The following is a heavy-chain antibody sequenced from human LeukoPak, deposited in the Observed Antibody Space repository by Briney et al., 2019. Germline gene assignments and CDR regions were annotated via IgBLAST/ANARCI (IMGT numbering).Heavy chain of an antibody. Sequence: SETLSLTCAVYGGTFSGYYWSWIRQPPGKGLEWIGEINHSGSTSYNPSLKSRVTISVDTSKNQFSLKLSSVTAADTAVYYCARAHSSGWLVDYWGQGTLVTVSS. D-gene: IGHD6-19*01. J-gene: IGHJ4*02. CDR1: GGTFSGYY. V-gene: IGHV4-34*01. CDR2: INHSGST. CDR3: ARAHSSGWLVDY.